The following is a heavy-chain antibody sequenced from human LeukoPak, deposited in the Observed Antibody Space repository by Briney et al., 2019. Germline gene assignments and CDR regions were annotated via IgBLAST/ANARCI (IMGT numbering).Heavy chain of an antibody. CDR2: ISWNSGSI. D-gene: IGHD3-3*01. J-gene: IGHJ6*02. V-gene: IGHV3-9*01. CDR3: AKDRGLEWLSYNYGMDV. CDR1: GFTFDDYA. Sequence: GGSLRLSCAASGFTFDDYAMHWVRQAPGKGLEWVSGISWNSGSIGYADSVKGRFTISRDNAKNSLYLQMNSLRAEDTALYYCAKDRGLEWLSYNYGMDVWGQGTTVTVSS.